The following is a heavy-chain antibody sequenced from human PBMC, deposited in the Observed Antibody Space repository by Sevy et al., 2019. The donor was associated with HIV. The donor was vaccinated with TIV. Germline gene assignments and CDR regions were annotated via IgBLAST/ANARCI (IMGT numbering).Heavy chain of an antibody. V-gene: IGHV3-23*01. Sequence: GGSLRLSCAASGFTFSKYSMSWVRQPPGKGLEWVSILSFGGGEINYADSLKGRFTISRDNSKSSVYLQMNNLRPEDTAVYYCAREGCTKPHDYWGQGTLVTVSS. J-gene: IGHJ4*02. CDR2: LSFGGGEI. CDR3: AREGCTKPHDY. D-gene: IGHD2-8*01. CDR1: GFTFSKYS.